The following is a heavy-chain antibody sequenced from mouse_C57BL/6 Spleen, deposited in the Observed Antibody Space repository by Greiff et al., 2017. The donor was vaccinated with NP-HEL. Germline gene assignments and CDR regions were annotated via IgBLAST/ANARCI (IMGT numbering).Heavy chain of an antibody. CDR1: GYAFSSSW. D-gene: IGHD4-1*01. CDR3: ATLGRPDY. J-gene: IGHJ2*01. Sequence: VQLQQSGPELVKPGASVKISCKASGYAFSSSWMNWVKQRPGKGLEWIGRIYPGDGDTNYNGKFKGKATLTADKSSSTAYMQLSSLTSEDSAVYFCATLGRPDYWGQGTTLTVSS. CDR2: IYPGDGDT. V-gene: IGHV1-82*01.